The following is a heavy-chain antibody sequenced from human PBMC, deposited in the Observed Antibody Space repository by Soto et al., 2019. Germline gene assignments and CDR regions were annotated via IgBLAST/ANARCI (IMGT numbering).Heavy chain of an antibody. CDR3: ATPSPRYCSGGSYYRRLSGLEYFQH. V-gene: IGHV3-30-3*01. CDR2: ISYDGSNK. J-gene: IGHJ1*01. Sequence: QVQLVESGGGVVQPGRSLRLSCAASGFTFSSYAMHWVRQAPGKGLEWVAVISYDGSNKYYADSVKGRFTISRDNSKNTLYLQMNSLRAEDTAVYYCATPSPRYCSGGSYYRRLSGLEYFQHWGQGTLVTVSS. D-gene: IGHD2-15*01. CDR1: GFTFSSYA.